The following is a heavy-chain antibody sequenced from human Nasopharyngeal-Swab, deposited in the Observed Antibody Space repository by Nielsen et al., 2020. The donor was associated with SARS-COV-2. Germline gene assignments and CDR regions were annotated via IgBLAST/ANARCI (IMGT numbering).Heavy chain of an antibody. CDR1: GFTFSSYS. D-gene: IGHD3-22*01. J-gene: IGHJ4*02. CDR2: ISSSSSYI. V-gene: IGHV3-21*01. Sequence: GGSLRLSCAAPGFTFSSYSMNWVRQAPGKGLEWVSSISSSSSYIYYADSVKGRFTISRDNAKNSLYLQMNSLRAEDTAVYYCARDQIPSYYYDSSGPNQIDYWGQGTLVTVSS. CDR3: ARDQIPSYYYDSSGPNQIDY.